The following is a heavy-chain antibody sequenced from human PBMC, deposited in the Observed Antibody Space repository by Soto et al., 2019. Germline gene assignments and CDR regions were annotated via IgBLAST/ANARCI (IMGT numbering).Heavy chain of an antibody. Sequence: QVQLVESGGGVVEPGRSLRLSCAASGFTFSSYGLHWVRQAPGKGLEWVAVISYDGSNKYYADSEKGRFTISRDNSKPTLDLQMNSLRAEDTAVYYCAKIGHYDFWRASGMDVWGQGTTVTVSS. CDR2: ISYDGSNK. J-gene: IGHJ6*02. D-gene: IGHD3-3*01. V-gene: IGHV3-30*18. CDR1: GFTFSSYG. CDR3: AKIGHYDFWRASGMDV.